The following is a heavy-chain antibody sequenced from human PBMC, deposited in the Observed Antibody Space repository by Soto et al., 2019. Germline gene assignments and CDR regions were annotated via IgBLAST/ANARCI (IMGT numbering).Heavy chain of an antibody. Sequence: GGSLRLSCAASGFTFSSFAMSWVRQAPGKGLEWVADITGSSDSTYYADSVKGRFTISRDNGKNSLFLQMNSLRDDDTAVYYCARVVVVIPPGYYYAMDVWGQGTSVTVSS. V-gene: IGHV3-23*01. CDR2: ITGSSDST. CDR1: GFTFSSFA. D-gene: IGHD3-22*01. J-gene: IGHJ6*02. CDR3: ARVVVVIPPGYYYAMDV.